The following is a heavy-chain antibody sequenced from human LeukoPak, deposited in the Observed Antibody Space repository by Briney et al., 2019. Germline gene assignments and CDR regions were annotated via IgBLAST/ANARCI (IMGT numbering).Heavy chain of an antibody. Sequence: SSETLSLTCTVSGESISGFYWTWIRQPPGKGLEWIGYIYYSGSTNYNPSLKSRVTISVDTSKNQFSLKLSSVTAADTAVYYCARAVSSSWFRYYYFDYWGQGTLVTVSS. V-gene: IGHV4-59*12. CDR3: ARAVSSSWFRYYYFDY. CDR1: GESISGFY. J-gene: IGHJ4*02. CDR2: IYYSGST. D-gene: IGHD6-13*01.